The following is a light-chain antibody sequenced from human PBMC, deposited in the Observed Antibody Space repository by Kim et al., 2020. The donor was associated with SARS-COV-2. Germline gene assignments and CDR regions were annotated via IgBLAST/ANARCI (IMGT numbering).Light chain of an antibody. Sequence: AWGQTVRITCQGDSLRSYYATWYQQKPGQAPIVVIYGKNNRPSGLPDRFSGSSSGNTASLTITGTQAGDEADYYCNSRDSNDNVVFGGGTQLTVL. CDR1: SLRSYY. CDR3: NSRDSNDNVV. J-gene: IGLJ2*01. CDR2: GKN. V-gene: IGLV3-19*01.